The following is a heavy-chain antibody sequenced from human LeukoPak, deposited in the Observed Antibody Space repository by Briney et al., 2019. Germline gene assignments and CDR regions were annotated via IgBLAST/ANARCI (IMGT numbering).Heavy chain of an antibody. CDR2: INHSGST. D-gene: IGHD3-10*01. CDR3: ARERSITMVRGVIIFMSWFDP. Sequence: SETLSLTCAVYGGSFCGYYWSWIRPRPREGPEWVGEINHSGSTNYKPPLKSRVIISVDTPKNQFSLRLSAVTAADTHLYYCARERSITMVRGVIIFMSWFDPCGQGTLVTVSS. J-gene: IGHJ5*02. V-gene: IGHV4-34*01. CDR1: GGSFCGYY.